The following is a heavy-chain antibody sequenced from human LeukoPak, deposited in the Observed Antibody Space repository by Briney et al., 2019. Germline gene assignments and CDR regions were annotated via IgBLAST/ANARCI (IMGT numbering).Heavy chain of an antibody. CDR2: IKKDGSEK. CDR1: GFIFSNFW. V-gene: IGHV3-7*03. J-gene: IGHJ4*02. CDR3: TRARSDTGRDACPEY. Sequence: GGSLRLSCVASGFIFSNFWMSWVRQAPGKGLEWVANIKKDGSEKHYVDSVKGRFTISRDNAKSSLYLQMSSLRAEDTAVYYCTRARSDTGRDACPEYWGQGTLVTVSS. D-gene: IGHD2-8*02.